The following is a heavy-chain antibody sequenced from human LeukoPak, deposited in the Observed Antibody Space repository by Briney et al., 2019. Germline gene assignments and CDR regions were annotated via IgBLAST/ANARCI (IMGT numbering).Heavy chain of an antibody. J-gene: IGHJ4*02. V-gene: IGHV4-59*08. Sequence: PSETLSLTCTVSGGSISGYYWSWIRQPPGQGLEWIGFIYYRGTSKYNPSLMSRVTMSVDTSKNQVSLKLSSVTAADTAVYYCARHYSSGGNCYYFDHWGQGTLVTVSS. CDR2: IYYRGTS. CDR1: GGSISGYY. CDR3: ARHYSSGGNCYYFDH. D-gene: IGHD2-15*01.